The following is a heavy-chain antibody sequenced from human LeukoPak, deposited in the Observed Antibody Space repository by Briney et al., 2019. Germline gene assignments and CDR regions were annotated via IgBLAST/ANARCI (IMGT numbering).Heavy chain of an antibody. CDR1: GFTVSSNY. J-gene: IGHJ4*02. CDR2: IYSGGST. CDR3: ASHYDSSGYYSD. Sequence: PGGPLRLSCAASGFTVSSNYMSWVRQAPGKGLEWVSVIYSGGSTYYADSVKGRFTISRDNSKNTLYLQMNSLRAEDTAVYYCASHYDSSGYYSDWGQGTLVTVSS. D-gene: IGHD3-22*01. V-gene: IGHV3-53*01.